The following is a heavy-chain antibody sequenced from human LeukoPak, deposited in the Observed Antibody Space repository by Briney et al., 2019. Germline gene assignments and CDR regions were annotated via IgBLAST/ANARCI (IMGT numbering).Heavy chain of an antibody. J-gene: IGHJ4*02. CDR2: IWYDGSNK. CDR1: GFTFSSYG. V-gene: IGHV3-33*06. CDR3: AKDLPPHSSSWYPDFDY. D-gene: IGHD6-13*01. Sequence: GGSLRLSCAASGFTFSSYGMHWVRQAPGKGLEWVAVIWYDGSNKYYADSVKGRFTIARDNSKNTLYLQMHSLRDEDTAVYYCAKDLPPHSSSWYPDFDYWGQGTLVTVSS.